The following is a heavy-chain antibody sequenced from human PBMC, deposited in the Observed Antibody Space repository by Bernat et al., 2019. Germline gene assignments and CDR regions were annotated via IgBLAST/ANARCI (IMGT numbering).Heavy chain of an antibody. V-gene: IGHV3-11*06. J-gene: IGHJ4*02. CDR1: GFTFSDYY. CDR2: ISSSSTYT. Sequence: QVQLVESGGGLVKPGGSLRLSCAASGFTFSDYYMSWIRQAPGKGLEWVSNISSSSTYTNYADSVKGRFTISRDNAKNSLYLQMNSLRAEDTAVYYCASMVVDFDYWGQGTLVTVSS. CDR3: ASMVVDFDY. D-gene: IGHD2-15*01.